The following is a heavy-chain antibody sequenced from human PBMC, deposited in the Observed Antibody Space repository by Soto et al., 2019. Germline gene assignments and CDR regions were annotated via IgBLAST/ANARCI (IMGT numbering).Heavy chain of an antibody. CDR2: IYYSGST. CDR3: ARAKDTVTTFDY. J-gene: IGHJ4*02. Sequence: SETLSLTCTVSGGSISSGGYYWSWIRQHPGKGLEWIGYIYYSGSTYYNPSLKSRVTISVDTSKNQFSLKLSSVTAADTAVYYCARAKDTVTTFDYWGQGTLVTVSS. CDR1: GGSISSGGYY. D-gene: IGHD4-17*01. V-gene: IGHV4-31*03.